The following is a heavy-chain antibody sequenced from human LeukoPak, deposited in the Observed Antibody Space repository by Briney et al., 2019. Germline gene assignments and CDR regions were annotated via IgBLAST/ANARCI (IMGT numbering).Heavy chain of an antibody. Sequence: PGGSLRLSCAASGFTFSSYGMHWVRQAPGKGLEWVAVISYDGSNKYYADSVKGRFTISRDNSKNTLYLQMNSLRAEDTAVYYCAKDSIYGSGSYAPDYWGQGTLVTVSS. CDR1: GFTFSSYG. J-gene: IGHJ4*02. CDR2: ISYDGSNK. CDR3: AKDSIYGSGSYAPDY. D-gene: IGHD3-10*01. V-gene: IGHV3-30*18.